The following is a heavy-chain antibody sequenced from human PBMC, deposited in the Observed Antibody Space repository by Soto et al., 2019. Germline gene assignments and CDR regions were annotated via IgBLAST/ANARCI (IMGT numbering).Heavy chain of an antibody. V-gene: IGHV3-15*01. CDR1: GFTFSYAW. CDR2: IKSKTDGGTT. CDR3: THDYGDYRYYLDY. J-gene: IGHJ4*01. Sequence: EVQMVESGGGLVQPGGSLRLSCVASGFTFSYAWMSWVRQAPGKGPEWVGRIKSKTDGGTTDYPAPVKGRFTLSRDDSKNTVYLQINSLKTEDTAIYYCTHDYGDYRYYLDYWGHGTLVTVSS. D-gene: IGHD4-17*01.